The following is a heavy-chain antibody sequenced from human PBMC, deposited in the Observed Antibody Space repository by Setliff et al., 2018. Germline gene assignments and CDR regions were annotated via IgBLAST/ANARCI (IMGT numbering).Heavy chain of an antibody. Sequence: GESLRLSCAASGFIFSNYAMHWVRQAPGKGLEWVAVTSYDGINKYYADSVKGRFTISRDNSKNTLYLQMNTLRTEDTAVYYCARDFRGGLLAATHNYNFWSGVKDVWGKGTTVT. CDR3: ARDFRGGLLAATHNYNFWSGVKDV. V-gene: IGHV3-30*01. CDR2: TSYDGINK. J-gene: IGHJ6*03. D-gene: IGHD3-3*01. CDR1: GFIFSNYA.